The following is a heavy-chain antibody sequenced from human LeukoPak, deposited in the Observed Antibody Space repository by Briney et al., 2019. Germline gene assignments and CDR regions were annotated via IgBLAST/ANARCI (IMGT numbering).Heavy chain of an antibody. CDR1: GFSFSSYG. D-gene: IGHD6-25*01. J-gene: IGHJ4*02. CDR2: ISSSSSYI. Sequence: GGSLRLSCAASGFSFSSYGMNWVRQAPGKGLEWVSSISSSSSYIYYADLVKGRFTISRDNAKNSLYLQMNSLRAEDTAVYYCARAGQSRAGYWGQGTLVTVSS. CDR3: ARAGQSRAGY. V-gene: IGHV3-21*01.